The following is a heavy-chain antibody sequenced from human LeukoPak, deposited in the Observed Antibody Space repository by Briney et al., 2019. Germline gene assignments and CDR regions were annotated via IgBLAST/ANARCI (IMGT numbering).Heavy chain of an antibody. Sequence: ETLSLTCTVSGGSISSYYWSWIRQPPGKGLEWIGYISYSGSTNYNPSLKSRVTISVDTSKNQFSLRLNSVTAADTAVYCCARHLFCGGDCYSGYFDYWGQGTLVTVSS. J-gene: IGHJ4*02. CDR1: GGSISSYY. D-gene: IGHD2-21*02. V-gene: IGHV4-59*08. CDR2: ISYSGST. CDR3: ARHLFCGGDCYSGYFDY.